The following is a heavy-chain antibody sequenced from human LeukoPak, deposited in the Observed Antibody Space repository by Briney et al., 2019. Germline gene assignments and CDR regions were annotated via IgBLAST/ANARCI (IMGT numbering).Heavy chain of an antibody. Sequence: PSETLSLTCTVSGGSISSSSYYWGWIRQPPGKGLEWIGNVYYSGSTYYNPSLKSRVTISVDTSKNQFSLKLSSVTAADTAVYYCAKTIGGPTDYWGQGTLVTVSS. V-gene: IGHV4-39*07. J-gene: IGHJ4*02. D-gene: IGHD3-10*01. CDR1: GGSISSSSYY. CDR2: VYYSGST. CDR3: AKTIGGPTDY.